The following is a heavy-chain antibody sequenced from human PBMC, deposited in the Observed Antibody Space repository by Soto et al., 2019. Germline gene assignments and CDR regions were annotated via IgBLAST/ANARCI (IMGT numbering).Heavy chain of an antibody. Sequence: SETLSLTCTVSGGSISNYYWSWIRQPPGKGLQCIGYIFSSGSTNYNPSLKSRVTISVNTSKNQFSLNLNSVTAADTAVYYCARQRRDFDYWGQGSLVT. CDR1: GGSISNYY. V-gene: IGHV4-59*08. J-gene: IGHJ4*02. CDR3: ARQRRDFDY. CDR2: IFSSGST.